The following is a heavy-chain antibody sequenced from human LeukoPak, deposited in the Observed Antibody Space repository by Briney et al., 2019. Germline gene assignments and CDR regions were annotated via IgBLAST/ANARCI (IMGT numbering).Heavy chain of an antibody. CDR1: GGSFSGYY. CDR2: INHSGST. CDR3: ARGGVAGTRYYYYYGMDV. Sequence: KPSETLSLTCAVYGGSFSGYYWSWIRQPPGKGLEWIGEINHSGSTNYNPSLKSRVTISVDTSKNQFSLKLSSVTAADTAVYYCARGGVAGTRYYYYYGMDVWGQGTTVTVSS. J-gene: IGHJ6*02. D-gene: IGHD6-19*01. V-gene: IGHV4-34*01.